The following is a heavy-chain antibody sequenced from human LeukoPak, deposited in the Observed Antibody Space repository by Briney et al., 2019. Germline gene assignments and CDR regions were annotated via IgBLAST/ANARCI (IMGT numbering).Heavy chain of an antibody. V-gene: IGHV3-30*02. D-gene: IGHD6-19*01. CDR2: IRDNGSTR. J-gene: IGHJ4*02. Sequence: PGGSLRLSCAASGFSFSRYGLHWVRQAPGKGLEWMAFIRDNGSTRYYADSVKGRFTISRDNSKNTLYLQMNSLRAEDTAVYYCAKDGGGSGWYDYWGQGTLVTVSS. CDR3: AKDGGGSGWYDY. CDR1: GFSFSRYG.